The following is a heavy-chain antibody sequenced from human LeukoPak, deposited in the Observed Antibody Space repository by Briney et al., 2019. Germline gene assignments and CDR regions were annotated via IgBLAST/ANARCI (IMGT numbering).Heavy chain of an antibody. D-gene: IGHD4-17*01. CDR3: ARQLRPGSASYYYYYMDV. CDR1: GFTFSSYA. V-gene: IGHV3-23*01. J-gene: IGHJ6*03. CDR2: ISGSGGST. Sequence: GGSLRLSCAASGFTFSSYAMSWVRQAPGKGLEWVSAISGSGGSTYYADSVKGRFTISRDNSKNTLYLQMNSLRAEDTAVYYCARQLRPGSASYYYYYMDVWGKGTTVTVSS.